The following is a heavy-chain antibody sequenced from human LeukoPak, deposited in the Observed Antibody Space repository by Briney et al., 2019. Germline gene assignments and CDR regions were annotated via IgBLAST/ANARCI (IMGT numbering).Heavy chain of an antibody. CDR3: ARDQGSGSYYPFDYPFDY. CDR2: INHSGST. V-gene: IGHV4-34*01. Sequence: SETLSLTCAVYGGSFSGYYWSWIRQPPGKGLEWIGEINHSGSTNYNPSLKSRVTISVDTSKNQFSLKLSSVTAADTAVYYCARDQGSGSYYPFDYPFDYWGQGTLVTVSS. D-gene: IGHD3-10*01. CDR1: GGSFSGYY. J-gene: IGHJ4*02.